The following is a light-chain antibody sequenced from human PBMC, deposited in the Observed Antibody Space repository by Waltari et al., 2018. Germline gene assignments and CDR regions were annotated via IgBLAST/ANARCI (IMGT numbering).Light chain of an antibody. Sequence: EIRMTQSPATLSVSPGERATLSCRASQSVGTNVAWYQEKPGQAPRLLIYATSTRATGVPARFSGGGSGTEFTLTITRLESEDFAIYYCQQYNNWSTFGQGTKVEIK. CDR1: QSVGTN. V-gene: IGKV3-15*01. CDR2: ATS. CDR3: QQYNNWST. J-gene: IGKJ1*01.